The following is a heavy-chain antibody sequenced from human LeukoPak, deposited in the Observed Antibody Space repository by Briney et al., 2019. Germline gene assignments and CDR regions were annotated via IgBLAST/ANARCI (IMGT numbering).Heavy chain of an antibody. D-gene: IGHD6-13*01. J-gene: IGHJ4*02. CDR3: ARVGSSFKGGFDY. CDR2: INPSGGST. Sequence: GASVKVSCKASGYTFTSYYMHWARQPPGQGLEWMGIINPSGGSTSYAQKFQGRVTMTRDTSTSTVYMELSGLRSEDTAVYYCARVGSSFKGGFDYWGQGTLVTVSS. CDR1: GYTFTSYY. V-gene: IGHV1-46*01.